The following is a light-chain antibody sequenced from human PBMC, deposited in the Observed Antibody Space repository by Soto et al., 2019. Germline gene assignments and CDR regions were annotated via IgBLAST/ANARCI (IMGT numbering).Light chain of an antibody. CDR1: QDISDW. J-gene: IGKJ4*01. CDR3: QQYNTYPLT. V-gene: IGKV1D-16*01. CDR2: AAS. Sequence: DIQMTQSPSSLSASVGDRVTITCRASQDISDWLAWYQQKPEKAPKSLIYAASLLQTGVPSRFSGSGSGTDFTLTISSLQPEDSATYYCQQYNTYPLTFAGGTKVEIK.